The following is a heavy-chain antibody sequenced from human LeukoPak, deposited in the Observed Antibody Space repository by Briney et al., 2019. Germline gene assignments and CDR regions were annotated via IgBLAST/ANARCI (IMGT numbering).Heavy chain of an antibody. CDR1: GFTFSSYG. V-gene: IGHV3-33*01. Sequence: GRSLRLSCAASGFTFSSYGMHWVRHAPGKGLEWVAVIWYDGSNKFYADSVKGRFTISRDNSKNTLYLQMNSLRAEDTAVYYCAREGNAFDIWGQGTMVTVSS. J-gene: IGHJ3*02. CDR2: IWYDGSNK. CDR3: AREGNAFDI.